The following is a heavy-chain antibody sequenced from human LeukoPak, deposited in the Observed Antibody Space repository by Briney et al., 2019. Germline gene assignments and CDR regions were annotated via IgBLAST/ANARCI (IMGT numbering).Heavy chain of an antibody. Sequence: GGSLRLSCATSGLTFRTTWIHWVRQAPGKGLMWVSRMNGEGTTIDYADSVKGRFTVSKDYAKNTLFLQMNNLRTEDTALYFCATARNFRFEYWGQGSLVIVSA. J-gene: IGHJ4*02. CDR1: GLTFRTTW. D-gene: IGHD1-7*01. CDR2: MNGEGTTI. V-gene: IGHV3-74*01. CDR3: ATARNFRFEY.